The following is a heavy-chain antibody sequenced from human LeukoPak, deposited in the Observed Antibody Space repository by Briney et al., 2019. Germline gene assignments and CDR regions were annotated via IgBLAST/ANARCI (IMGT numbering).Heavy chain of an antibody. J-gene: IGHJ6*03. D-gene: IGHD4-17*01. CDR3: ARDRGGDYDHYYYMDV. CDR1: GGTFSSYA. Sequence: KVSCKASGGTFSSYAISWVRQAPGQGLEWMGGIIPIFGTANYAQKFQGRVTITTDESTSTAYMELSSLRSEDTAEYYCARDRGGDYDHYYYMDVWGKGTTVTVSS. CDR2: IIPIFGTA. V-gene: IGHV1-69*05.